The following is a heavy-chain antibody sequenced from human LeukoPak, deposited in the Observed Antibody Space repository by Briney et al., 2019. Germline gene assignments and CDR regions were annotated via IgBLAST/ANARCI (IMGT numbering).Heavy chain of an antibody. Sequence: ASVKVSCKASGYTFTSYGISWVRQAPGQGLEWMGWISAYNGNTNYAQKLQGRVTMTTDTSTSTAYMELRSLRSDDTAVYYCARLRVPYYYDSSGYYYAYSDWGQGTLVTVSS. CDR3: ARLRVPYYYDSSGYYYAYSD. V-gene: IGHV1-18*01. D-gene: IGHD3-22*01. CDR1: GYTFTSYG. J-gene: IGHJ4*02. CDR2: ISAYNGNT.